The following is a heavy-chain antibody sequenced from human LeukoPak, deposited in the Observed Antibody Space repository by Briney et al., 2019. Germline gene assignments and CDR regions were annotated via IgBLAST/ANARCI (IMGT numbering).Heavy chain of an antibody. CDR1: GFTFSSYS. CDR3: ARDVTTHYYYGMDV. D-gene: IGHD4-17*01. V-gene: IGHV3-21*01. J-gene: IGHJ6*02. Sequence: GGSLRLSCAASGFTFSSYSMNWVRQAPGKGLEWVSSISSSSSYIYYADSVKGRFTISRDNAKNSLYLQMNSLRAEDAAVYYCARDVTTHYYYGMDVWGQGTTVTVSS. CDR2: ISSSSSYI.